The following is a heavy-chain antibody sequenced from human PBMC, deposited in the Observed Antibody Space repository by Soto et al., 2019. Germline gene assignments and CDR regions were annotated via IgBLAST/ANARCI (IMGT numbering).Heavy chain of an antibody. CDR1: GFTVSSNY. D-gene: IGHD4-17*01. CDR2: IYSGGST. J-gene: IGHJ6*02. V-gene: IGHV3-53*04. Sequence: EVQLVESGGGLVQPGGSLRLSCAASGFTVSSNYMSWVRQAPGKGLEWVSVIYSGGSTYYADSVKGRFTISRHNAKNTLYRQMNSLRAEDTAVYYCARDRYDYGDYTYYYGMDVWGQGTTVTVSS. CDR3: ARDRYDYGDYTYYYGMDV.